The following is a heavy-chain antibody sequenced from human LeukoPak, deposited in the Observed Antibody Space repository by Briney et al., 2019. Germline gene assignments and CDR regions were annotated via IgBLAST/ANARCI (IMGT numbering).Heavy chain of an antibody. D-gene: IGHD4-11*01. Sequence: PSETLSLTCTVSGGSISRSNYQWGWIRQPPGKGLEWIGSIHYSGNTYYNPSLKSRVTISVDTSKNQFSLKLSSVTAADTAVYYCAKAGRNYHNWFDPWGQGTLVTVSS. CDR2: IHYSGNT. V-gene: IGHV4-39*01. J-gene: IGHJ5*02. CDR1: GGSISRSNYQ. CDR3: AKAGRNYHNWFDP.